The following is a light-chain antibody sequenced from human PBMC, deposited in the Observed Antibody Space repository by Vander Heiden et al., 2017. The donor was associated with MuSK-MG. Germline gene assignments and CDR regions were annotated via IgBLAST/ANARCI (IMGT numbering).Light chain of an antibody. CDR2: DNN. J-gene: IGLJ2*01. Sequence: SYVLTQPPSVSVAPGQTASITCGGNNIGSTRVHWYQQKPGQAPVLVVYDNNDRPSGSPERFSGSNSGNTATLTISGVEAGDEADYYCQVWDDSSDRVVFGGGTKLT. CDR1: NIGSTR. V-gene: IGLV3-21*02. CDR3: QVWDDSSDRVV.